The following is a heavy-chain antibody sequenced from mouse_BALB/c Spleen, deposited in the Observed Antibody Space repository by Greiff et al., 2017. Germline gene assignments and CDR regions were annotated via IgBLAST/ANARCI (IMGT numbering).Heavy chain of an antibody. D-gene: IGHD1-1*01. CDR1: GYSITSGYY. V-gene: IGHV3-6*02. J-gene: IGHJ2*01. CDR3: ARRATVYYFDY. CDR2: ISYDGSN. Sequence: EVKLQESGPGLVKPSQSLSLTCSVTGYSITSGYYWNWIRQFPGNKLEWMGYISYDGSNNYNPSLKNRISITRDTSKNQFFLKLNSVTTEDTATYYCARRATVYYFDYWGQGTTLTVSS.